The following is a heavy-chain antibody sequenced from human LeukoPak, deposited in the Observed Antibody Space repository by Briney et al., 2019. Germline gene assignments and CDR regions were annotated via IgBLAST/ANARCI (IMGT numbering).Heavy chain of an antibody. V-gene: IGHV4-4*07. CDR3: AREVPHYGDYAVFDY. CDR2: VHTSGRT. J-gene: IGHJ4*02. D-gene: IGHD4-17*01. CDR1: GGSITYNQ. Sequence: SETLSLTCTVSGGSITYNQWTWIRQPAGKGLEWIGRVHTSGRTNYIPSLKSRVTISVDTSKNQLSLNLNSVTDADTAVYYCAREVPHYGDYAVFDYWGQGTPVTVSS.